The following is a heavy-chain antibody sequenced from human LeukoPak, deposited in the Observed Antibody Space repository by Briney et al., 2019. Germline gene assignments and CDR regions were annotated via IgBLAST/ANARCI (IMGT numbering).Heavy chain of an antibody. CDR3: ARDVRTYGREYYYYYGMDV. D-gene: IGHD3-10*01. Sequence: ASVKVSCKVSGYTLTELSMHWVRQAPGKGLEWMGGFDPEDGETIYAQKFQGRVTITADESTSTAYMELSSLRSEDTAVYYCARDVRTYGREYYYYYGMDVWGQGTTVTVSS. J-gene: IGHJ6*02. CDR1: GYTLTELS. V-gene: IGHV1-24*01. CDR2: FDPEDGET.